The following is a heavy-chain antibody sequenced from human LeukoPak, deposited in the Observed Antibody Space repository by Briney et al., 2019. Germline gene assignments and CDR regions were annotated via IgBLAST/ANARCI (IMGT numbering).Heavy chain of an antibody. Sequence: PGRSLRLSCAASGFTFSSYVMHWVRQAPDKGLEWVAVIWSDGSNKYYADSVKGRFTISRDNSKNTLYLQMNTLRAEDTAVYYCARAPVAASYYFDYWGQGTLVTVSS. J-gene: IGHJ4*02. CDR2: IWSDGSNK. CDR1: GFTFSSYV. CDR3: ARAPVAASYYFDY. D-gene: IGHD6-19*01. V-gene: IGHV3-33*01.